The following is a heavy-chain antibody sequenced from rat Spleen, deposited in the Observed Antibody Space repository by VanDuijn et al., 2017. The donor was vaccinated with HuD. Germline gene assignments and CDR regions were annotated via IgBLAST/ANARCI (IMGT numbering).Heavy chain of an antibody. V-gene: IGHV2S12*01. J-gene: IGHJ2*01. CDR1: GFSLTSNG. CDR2: ISSGGST. D-gene: IGHD1-9*01. Sequence: QVQLKESGPGLVQPSQTLSLTCTVSGFSLTSNGVSWVRQPPGKGLEWIAAISSGGSTYYNSALKSRLSISRDTSKSQVFLKMNSLQTEDTAIYFCTGYGYSYYFDYWGQGVMVTVSS. CDR3: TGYGYSYYFDY.